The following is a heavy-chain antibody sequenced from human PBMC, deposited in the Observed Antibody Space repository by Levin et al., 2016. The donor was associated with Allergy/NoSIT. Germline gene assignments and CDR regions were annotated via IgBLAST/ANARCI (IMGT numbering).Heavy chain of an antibody. CDR2: IYTSGST. J-gene: IGHJ3*01. CDR3: ARGVVTSHAFDV. D-gene: IGHD2-21*02. V-gene: IGHV4-61*02. Sequence: GKGLEWIGRIYTSGSTNYNPSLKSRVTISVDTSKNQFSLKLSSVTAADTAVYYCARGVVTSHAFDVWGQGAMVTVSS.